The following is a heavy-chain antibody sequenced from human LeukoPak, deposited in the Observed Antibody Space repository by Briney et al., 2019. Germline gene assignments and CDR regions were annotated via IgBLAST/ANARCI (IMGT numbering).Heavy chain of an antibody. J-gene: IGHJ4*02. CDR1: GGSISGFF. CDR2: IFSSGGA. Sequence: SETLSLTCAVSGGSISGFFWTWIRQPAGQGPQYIGRIFSSGGANYNPSLQGRVALSVDTSRNLFSLTLTSVTAVDTAVYFCARGGTPDVSSPLDFWGQGILVTVSS. D-gene: IGHD6-19*01. V-gene: IGHV4-4*07. CDR3: ARGGTPDVSSPLDF.